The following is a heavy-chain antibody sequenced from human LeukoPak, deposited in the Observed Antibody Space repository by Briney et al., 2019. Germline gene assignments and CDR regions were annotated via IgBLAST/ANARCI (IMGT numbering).Heavy chain of an antibody. CDR3: ARETANYGGNSGWFDP. Sequence: ASVKVSCTASGYTFTGYYMHWVRQAPGQGLEWMGWINPNSGGTNYAQKFQGRVTMTRDTSISTAYMELSRLRSDDTAVYYCARETANYGGNSGWFDPWGQGTLVTVSS. CDR2: INPNSGGT. CDR1: GYTFTGYY. J-gene: IGHJ5*02. D-gene: IGHD4-23*01. V-gene: IGHV1-2*02.